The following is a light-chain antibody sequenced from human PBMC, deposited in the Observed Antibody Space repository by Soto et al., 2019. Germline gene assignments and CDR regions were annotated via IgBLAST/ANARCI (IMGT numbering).Light chain of an antibody. CDR3: AAWDDSLKGV. Sequence: QSVLTQPPSASETPGQRVTISCSGSSSNIGSNTVNWYQQLPGTAPKLLIYSNNQRPSGVPDRFSGSKSGTSASLAISGLQSEDEADYYCAAWDDSLKGVFGGGTKVTVL. CDR2: SNN. V-gene: IGLV1-44*01. J-gene: IGLJ3*02. CDR1: SSNIGSNT.